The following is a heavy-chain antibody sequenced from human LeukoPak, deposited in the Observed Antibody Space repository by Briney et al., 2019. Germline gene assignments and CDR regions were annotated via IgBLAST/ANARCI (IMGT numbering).Heavy chain of an antibody. CDR1: GFTFSSYG. Sequence: PGGSLRLSCAASGFTFSSYGMHWVRQAPGKGLEWVAFIRYDGSNKYYADSVKGRFTISRDNSKNTLYLQMNSLRAEDTAVYYCAKDVDSSSWSMDVWGKGTTVAVSS. CDR3: AKDVDSSSWSMDV. J-gene: IGHJ6*03. V-gene: IGHV3-30*02. D-gene: IGHD6-13*01. CDR2: IRYDGSNK.